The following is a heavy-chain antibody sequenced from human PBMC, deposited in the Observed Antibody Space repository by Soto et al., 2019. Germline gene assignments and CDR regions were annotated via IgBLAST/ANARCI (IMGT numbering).Heavy chain of an antibody. D-gene: IGHD2-2*01. CDR3: ARSVVPVAPDYYYGMDV. J-gene: IGHJ6*02. V-gene: IGHV4-38-2*01. CDR1: GYSITSGYY. Sequence: PSETLSLTCVVSGYSITSGYYWGWIRQPPGKGLEWSGNIYRSGSSYYSPSLKSRVIISLDTSKNHFSLRLSSVTAADTAVYFCARSVVPVAPDYYYGMDVWGQGTTVTVSS. CDR2: IYRSGSS.